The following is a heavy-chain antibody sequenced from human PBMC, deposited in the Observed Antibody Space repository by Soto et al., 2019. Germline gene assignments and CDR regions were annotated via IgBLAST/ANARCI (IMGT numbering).Heavy chain of an antibody. Sequence: EVQLVESGGGLVQPGRSLRLSCGASGFNFDNYAIHWVRQAPGKGLEWVSGISWNSDTIAYADSVKGRFTISRDNAKKSVNLQMNSLRAEDTALYHCVQAIPPGSYYSAIDYWGQGTQVTVSS. CDR3: VQAIPPGSYYSAIDY. J-gene: IGHJ4*02. CDR1: GFNFDNYA. D-gene: IGHD3-10*01. CDR2: ISWNSDTI. V-gene: IGHV3-9*01.